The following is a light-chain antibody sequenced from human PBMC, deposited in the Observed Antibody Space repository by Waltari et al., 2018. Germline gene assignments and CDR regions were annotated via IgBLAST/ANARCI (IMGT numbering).Light chain of an antibody. CDR1: SSDVGSYNL. J-gene: IGLJ1*01. V-gene: IGLV2-23*01. CDR2: EGS. CDR3: CSYAGNNTFV. Sequence: QSALTQPASGSGSRGQSITISCTGTSSDVGSYNLVAWYQHHPGNAPKLMIYEGSRRPSGLSNRFSGSQSGNTASLTISGLRAEDEADYHCCSYAGNNTFVFGTGTKVTVL.